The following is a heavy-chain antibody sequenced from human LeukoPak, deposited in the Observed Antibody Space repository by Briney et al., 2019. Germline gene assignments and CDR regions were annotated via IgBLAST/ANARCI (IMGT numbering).Heavy chain of an antibody. CDR2: ISYDGSNK. CDR3: AKGGSTYSYSFDY. V-gene: IGHV3-30-3*01. D-gene: IGHD2-15*01. J-gene: IGHJ4*02. CDR1: GFTFSSYA. Sequence: PGGSLRLSCAASGFTFSSYAMHWVRQAPGKGLEWVAVISYDGSNKYYADSVKGRFTISRDNSRNTLYLQMDSLRAEDTAVYYCAKGGSTYSYSFDYWGQGTLVTVSS.